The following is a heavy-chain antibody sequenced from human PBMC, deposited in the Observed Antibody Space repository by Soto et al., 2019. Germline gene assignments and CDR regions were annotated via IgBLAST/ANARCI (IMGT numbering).Heavy chain of an antibody. V-gene: IGHV4-30-2*01. D-gene: IGHD5-18*01. CDR1: GGSISSGGFS. CDR3: ARYSFGFAY. Sequence: SETLSLTCSVSGGSISSGGFSWSWIRQPPGKGLEWIGYIYYGGSTYYNPSLKSRVTMSVDRSKNQFSLELGSVTAADTAVYYCARYSFGFAYWGRGTLVTVSS. J-gene: IGHJ4*02. CDR2: IYYGGST.